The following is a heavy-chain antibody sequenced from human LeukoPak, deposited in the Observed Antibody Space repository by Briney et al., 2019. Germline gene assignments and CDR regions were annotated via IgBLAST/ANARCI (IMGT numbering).Heavy chain of an antibody. CDR1: GYTFTSYD. CDR3: ATATVGAEYYFDY. CDR2: MNPNSGNT. Sequence: ASVKVSCKASGYTFTSYDSNWVRQATGQGLEWMGWMNPNSGNTGYAQKFQGRVTMTRNTSISTAYMELSSLRSEDTAVYYCATATVGAEYYFDYWGQGTLATVSS. D-gene: IGHD1-26*01. J-gene: IGHJ4*02. V-gene: IGHV1-8*01.